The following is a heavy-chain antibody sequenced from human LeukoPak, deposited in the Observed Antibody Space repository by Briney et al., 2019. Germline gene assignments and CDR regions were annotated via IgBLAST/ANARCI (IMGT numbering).Heavy chain of an antibody. V-gene: IGHV4-39*01. CDR2: IYYSGST. J-gene: IGHJ6*03. Sequence: WIRQPPGKGLEWIGSIYYSGSTYYNPSLKSRVTISVDTSKNQFSLKLSSVTAADTAVYYCARHFPNYYGSGSYLTPYMDVWGKGTTVTISS. D-gene: IGHD3-10*01. CDR3: ARHFPNYYGSGSYLTPYMDV.